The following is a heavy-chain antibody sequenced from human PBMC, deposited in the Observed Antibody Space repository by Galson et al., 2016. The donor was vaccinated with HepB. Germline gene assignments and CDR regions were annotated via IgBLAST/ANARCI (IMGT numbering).Heavy chain of an antibody. CDR2: IKGETDGWST. CDR1: GFTFSNAW. Sequence: SLRLSCAASGFTFSNAWMNWVRQAPGKGLEWVGRIKGETDGWSTDYAAPIKGRFTISKDDSKNPLYLQMNSLKHEDTAGYYCNTLTPTAAIDYWGQGALVTVSS. D-gene: IGHD2-2*01. CDR3: NTLTPTAAIDY. J-gene: IGHJ4*02. V-gene: IGHV3-15*01.